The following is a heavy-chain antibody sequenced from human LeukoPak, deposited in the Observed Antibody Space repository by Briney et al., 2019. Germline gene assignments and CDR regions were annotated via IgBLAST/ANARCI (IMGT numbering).Heavy chain of an antibody. CDR1: EFTVSSNH. J-gene: IGHJ3*01. Sequence: PGGSLRLSCAASEFTVSSNHMAWVRQNLGKGLEWVSFIYSGGSTYYADSVKGRFTISRDTSKNVLYLQMNSLRVEDTAIYYRVRYLPGPTTGAFDVWGPGTMVTVSS. V-gene: IGHV3-53*01. CDR3: VRYLPGPTTGAFDV. D-gene: IGHD1-1*01. CDR2: IYSGGST.